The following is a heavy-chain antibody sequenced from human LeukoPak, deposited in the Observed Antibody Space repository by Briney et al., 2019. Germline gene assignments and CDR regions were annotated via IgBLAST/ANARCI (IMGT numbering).Heavy chain of an antibody. CDR3: AKDRHAPGRYCSSTSCFPFDS. CDR2: ISGSGGST. D-gene: IGHD2-2*01. Sequence: GGTLRLSCAASGFTFSSYGMSWVRQAPGKGLEWVSAISGSGGSTYYADSVKGRFTISRDNTKNTLYLQMNSLRAEDTAVYYCAKDRHAPGRYCSSTSCFPFDSWGQGTLVTVSS. J-gene: IGHJ5*01. V-gene: IGHV3-23*01. CDR1: GFTFSSYG.